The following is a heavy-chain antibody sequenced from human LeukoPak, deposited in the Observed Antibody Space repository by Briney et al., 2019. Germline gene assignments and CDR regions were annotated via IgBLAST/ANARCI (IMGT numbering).Heavy chain of an antibody. J-gene: IGHJ5*02. V-gene: IGHV4-59*12. CDR3: ARDRPSLWSGYYTDRWFDP. CDR1: GFTFSNAW. CDR2: IYYSGST. D-gene: IGHD3-3*01. Sequence: GSLRLSCAASGFTFSNAWMSWIRQPPGKGLEWIGYIYYSGSTNYNPSLKSRVSISVDTSKNQFSLKLSSVTAADTAVYYCARDRPSLWSGYYTDRWFDPWGQGTLVTVSS.